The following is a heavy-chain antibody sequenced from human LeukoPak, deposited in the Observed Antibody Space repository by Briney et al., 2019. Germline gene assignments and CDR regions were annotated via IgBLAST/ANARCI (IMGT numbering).Heavy chain of an antibody. J-gene: IGHJ4*02. CDR1: GYTFTSYY. CDR2: INPSGGST. CDR3: ARVMSGWYRYQDPIVY. D-gene: IGHD6-19*01. Sequence: ASVKVSCKASGYTFTSYYMHWVRQAPGQGLEWMGIINPSGGSTSYAQKFQGRVTMTRDTSTSTVYMELSSLRSEDTAVYYCARVMSGWYRYQDPIVYWGQGTLVTVSS. V-gene: IGHV1-46*01.